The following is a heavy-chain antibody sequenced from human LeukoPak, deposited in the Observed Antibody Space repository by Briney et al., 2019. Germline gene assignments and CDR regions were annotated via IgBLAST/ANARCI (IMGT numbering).Heavy chain of an antibody. J-gene: IGHJ5*02. CDR1: GGSISSSSYY. V-gene: IGHV4-39*07. CDR2: INHSGST. CDR3: ARGHSSGWYRGANWFDP. D-gene: IGHD6-19*01. Sequence: SETLSLTCTVYGGSISSSSYYWGWIRQPPGKGLEWIGEINHSGSTNYNPSLKSRVTISVDTSKNQFSLKLSSVTAADTAVYYCARGHSSGWYRGANWFDPWGQGTLVTVSS.